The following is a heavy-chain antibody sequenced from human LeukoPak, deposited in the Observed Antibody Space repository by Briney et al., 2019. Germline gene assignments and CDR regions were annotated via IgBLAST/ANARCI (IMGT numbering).Heavy chain of an antibody. V-gene: IGHV5-10-1*01. CDR3: ARHLYGSGTSATFDI. CDR2: IDPSDSYT. CDR1: GYSCSIYW. J-gene: IGHJ3*02. Sequence: TSGESLKISCQGSGYSCSIYWISWVRQMSGKGLEWMGRIDPSDSYTDYSQSFQGHVTISADKSISTAYLQWSSLKASDTAMYYCARHLYGSGTSATFDIWGQGTMVSVSS. D-gene: IGHD3-10*01.